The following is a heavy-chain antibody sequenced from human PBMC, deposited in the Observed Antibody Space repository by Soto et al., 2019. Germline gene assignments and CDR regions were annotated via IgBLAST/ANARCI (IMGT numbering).Heavy chain of an antibody. Sequence: GGSLRLSCAASGFTFSSYAMSWVRQAPGKGLEWVSAISGSGGSTYYADSVKGRFTISRDNSKNTLYLQMNSLRAEDTAVYYCARDYSGYDLRGSYYGMDVWGQGTTVTSP. CDR1: GFTFSSYA. J-gene: IGHJ6*02. D-gene: IGHD5-12*01. V-gene: IGHV3-23*01. CDR3: ARDYSGYDLRGSYYGMDV. CDR2: ISGSGGST.